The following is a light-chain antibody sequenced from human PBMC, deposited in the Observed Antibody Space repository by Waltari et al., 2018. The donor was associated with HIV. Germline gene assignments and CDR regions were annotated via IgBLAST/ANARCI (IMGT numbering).Light chain of an antibody. Sequence: QSALTQPPSASGSLGQSVTISCTGSSSDIGAYDFVSWFQQHPHSAPKLLLYEVTRRPATVSDRFSGSRSDNTAFLTVAGLQPDDEATYFCSSYGDSLKVLFGGGTNVTVL. CDR1: SSDIGAYDF. CDR2: EVT. CDR3: SSYGDSLKVL. J-gene: IGLJ2*01. V-gene: IGLV2-8*01.